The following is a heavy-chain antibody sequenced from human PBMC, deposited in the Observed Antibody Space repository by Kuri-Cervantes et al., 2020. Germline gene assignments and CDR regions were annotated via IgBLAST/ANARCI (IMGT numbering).Heavy chain of an antibody. CDR3: ARDLPAPHIVVVPAADQKYYYYYGMDV. D-gene: IGHD2-2*01. V-gene: IGHV3-48*02. CDR1: GFTFSSYS. CDR2: ISSSGSTI. J-gene: IGHJ6*02. Sequence: GESLKISCAASGFTFSSYSMNWVRQAPGKGLEWVSYISSSGSTIYYADSVKGRFTISRDNAKNSLYLQMNSLRDEDTAVYYCARDLPAPHIVVVPAADQKYYYYYGMDVWGQGTTVTVSS.